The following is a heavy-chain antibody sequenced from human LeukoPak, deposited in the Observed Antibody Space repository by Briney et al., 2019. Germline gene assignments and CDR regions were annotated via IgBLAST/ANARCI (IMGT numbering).Heavy chain of an antibody. CDR2: IIPIFGTA. V-gene: IGHV1-69*01. CDR3: ARGLSSGSHYRPMDV. J-gene: IGHJ6*03. D-gene: IGHD3-10*01. CDR1: GGTFSSYA. Sequence: GASVKVSCKASGGTFSSYAISWVRQAPGRGLEWMGGIIPIFGTANYAQKFQGRVTITGDESTSTAYMELSSLRSEDTAVYYCARGLSSGSHYRPMDVWGTGTTVTVSS.